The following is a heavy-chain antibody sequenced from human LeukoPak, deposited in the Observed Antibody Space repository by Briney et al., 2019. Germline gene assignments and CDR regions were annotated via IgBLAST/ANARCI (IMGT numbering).Heavy chain of an antibody. Sequence: SETLSLTCAVYGGSFSGYYWSWIRQPPGKGLEWIGSIYYSGSTYYNPSLKSRVTISVDTSKNQFSLKLSSVTAADTAVYYCARHSSTGLIEDYFDYWGQGTLVTVSS. V-gene: IGHV4-34*01. D-gene: IGHD2/OR15-2a*01. CDR2: IYYSGST. CDR3: ARHSSTGLIEDYFDY. CDR1: GGSFSGYY. J-gene: IGHJ4*02.